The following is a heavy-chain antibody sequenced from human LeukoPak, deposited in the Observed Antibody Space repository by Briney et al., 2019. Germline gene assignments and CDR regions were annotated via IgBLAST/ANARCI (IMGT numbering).Heavy chain of an antibody. D-gene: IGHD6-19*01. CDR3: TTRVAVAGWGFHH. Sequence: PGGSLEVSRAASGFSFGNYGMSWVRQAPGKGLEWVGHIKSETDGGTTDYAAPMKGTFTISRDDSKNTLYLQMNSLKTEDTAVYYCTTRVAVAGWGFHHWGQGTLGSPS. V-gene: IGHV3-15*01. J-gene: IGHJ1*01. CDR1: GFSFGNYG. CDR2: IKSETDGGTT.